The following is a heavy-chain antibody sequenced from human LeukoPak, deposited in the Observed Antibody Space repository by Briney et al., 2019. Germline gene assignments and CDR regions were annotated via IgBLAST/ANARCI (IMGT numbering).Heavy chain of an antibody. D-gene: IGHD3-10*01. J-gene: IGHJ3*01. CDR2: VSNDGSNQ. Sequence: QPGRSLRLSCAASGFTFTYYAMHWVRQAPGKGLEWVSVVSNDGSNQDYTDSVKGRFIISRDDSKSTVYLQMNSLRVDDTAMYYCARGPDPVVRGPRRAFDLWGQGTMVTVSS. CDR3: ARGPDPVVRGPRRAFDL. CDR1: GFTFTYYA. V-gene: IGHV3-30-3*01.